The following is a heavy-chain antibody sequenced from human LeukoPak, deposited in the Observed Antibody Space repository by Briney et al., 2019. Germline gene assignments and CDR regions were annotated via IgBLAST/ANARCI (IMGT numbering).Heavy chain of an antibody. CDR1: GGSISTYY. V-gene: IGHV4-59*12. CDR2: IYYSGST. D-gene: IGHD2/OR15-2a*01. J-gene: IGHJ4*02. CDR3: AREITSGYYFLDY. Sequence: SETLSLTCTVSGGSISTYYWSWIRQPPGKGLEWIGYIYYSGSTNYNPSLKSRVTMSVDTSKNQFSLKLSSVTAADTAVYYCAREITSGYYFLDYWGQGTLVTVSS.